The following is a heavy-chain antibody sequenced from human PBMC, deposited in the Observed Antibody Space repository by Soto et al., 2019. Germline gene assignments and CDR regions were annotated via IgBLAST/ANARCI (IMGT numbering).Heavy chain of an antibody. CDR2: ISTGSNYI. J-gene: IGHJ2*01. CDR3: ARPILKTTVRSLPYWYFDL. D-gene: IGHD4-17*01. V-gene: IGHV3-21*01. Sequence: PGGSLRLSCAASGFTFSSYSMNWVRQAPGKGLEWVSSISTGSNYIYYADSVKGRFTISRDNAKYSLYLQMNSLRAEDTAVYFCARPILKTTVRSLPYWYFDLWGRGTLVTVSS. CDR1: GFTFSSYS.